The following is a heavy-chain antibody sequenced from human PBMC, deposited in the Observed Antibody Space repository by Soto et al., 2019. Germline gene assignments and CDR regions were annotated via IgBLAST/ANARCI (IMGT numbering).Heavy chain of an antibody. CDR3: AKGFIVVVTVLRPDDAFDV. Sequence: DVQLLESGGGLVQPGGSWRLACAASGFTFGNYAINWVRLAPGRGREWVSGISGGGGSTYYADSVKGRFTIFRDTSKNTVFLQMNSLRADDTAVYYCAKGFIVVVTVLRPDDAFDVWGQGTMVTVSS. V-gene: IGHV3-23*01. CDR1: GFTFGNYA. CDR2: ISGGGGST. J-gene: IGHJ3*01. D-gene: IGHD2-21*02.